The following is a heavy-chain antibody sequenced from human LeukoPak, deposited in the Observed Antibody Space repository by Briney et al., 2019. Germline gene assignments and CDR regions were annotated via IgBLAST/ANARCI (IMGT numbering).Heavy chain of an antibody. CDR3: AKKSVLRYFDY. CDR2: ISSTGGTT. CDR1: GITFSSYG. J-gene: IGHJ4*02. V-gene: IGHV3-23*01. Sequence: GGSLRLSCAASGITFSSYGMSWVRQAPGKGLEWVSSISSTGGTTYYADSVKGRFTISRDNSKNTLYLQMNSLRAEDTAVYYCAKKSVLRYFDYWGQGTLVTVSS. D-gene: IGHD3-9*01.